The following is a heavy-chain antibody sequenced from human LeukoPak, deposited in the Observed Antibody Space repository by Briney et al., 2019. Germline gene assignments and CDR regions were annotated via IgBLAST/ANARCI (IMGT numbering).Heavy chain of an antibody. D-gene: IGHD4-23*01. Sequence: SVKVSCKASGGTFSSYAISWVRQAPGQGLEWKGGIIPIFGTANYAQKFQGRVTITADESTSTAYMELSSLRSEDTAVYYCARDAPGTLMTTVVTGYYYGMDVWGQGTTVTVSS. CDR2: IIPIFGTA. CDR3: ARDAPGTLMTTVVTGYYYGMDV. CDR1: GGTFSSYA. V-gene: IGHV1-69*01. J-gene: IGHJ6*02.